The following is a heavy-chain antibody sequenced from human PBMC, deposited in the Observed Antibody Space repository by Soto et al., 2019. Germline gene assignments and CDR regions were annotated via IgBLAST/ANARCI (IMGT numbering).Heavy chain of an antibody. CDR1: GFTFSTYG. CDR3: AKEQLAMTVVVADYFDS. D-gene: IGHD3-22*01. CDR2: ISYDGGSK. J-gene: IGHJ4*02. V-gene: IGHV3-30*18. Sequence: GGSLRLSCAASGFTFSTYGIHWVRQAPGKGLEWVALISYDGGSKYYGDSVKGRFIISRDNSHNTVSLQMNSLRADDTAVYFCAKEQLAMTVVVADYFDSWGQGTLVTVSS.